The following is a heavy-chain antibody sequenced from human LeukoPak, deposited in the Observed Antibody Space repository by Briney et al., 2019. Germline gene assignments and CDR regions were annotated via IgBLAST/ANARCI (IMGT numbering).Heavy chain of an antibody. J-gene: IGHJ6*03. CDR2: ISWNSGRI. Sequence: PGRSLRLSCAASGFTFDDYAMHWVRQAPGKGLEWVSGISWNSGRIGYVDSVKGRFTISRDNAKNSLYLQMNSLRAEDTAVYYCAREGVDDFWSGYYYYYMDVWGKGTTVTVSS. CDR1: GFTFDDYA. D-gene: IGHD3-3*01. V-gene: IGHV3-9*01. CDR3: AREGVDDFWSGYYYYYMDV.